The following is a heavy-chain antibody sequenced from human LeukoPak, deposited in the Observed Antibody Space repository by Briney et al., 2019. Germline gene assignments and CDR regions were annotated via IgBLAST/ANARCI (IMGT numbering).Heavy chain of an antibody. Sequence: MASETLSLTCTVSGGSISSGGYYWSWIRQHPGKGLEWIGYIYYSGSTYYNPSLKSRVTISVDTSKNQFSLKLSSVTAADTAVYYCAREHGITSFDYWGQGTLVTVSS. V-gene: IGHV4-31*03. CDR3: AREHGITSFDY. J-gene: IGHJ4*02. CDR2: IYYSGST. CDR1: GGSISSGGYY. D-gene: IGHD3-10*01.